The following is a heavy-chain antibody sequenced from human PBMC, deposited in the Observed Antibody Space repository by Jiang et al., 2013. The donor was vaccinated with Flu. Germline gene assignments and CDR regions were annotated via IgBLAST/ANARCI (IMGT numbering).Heavy chain of an antibody. J-gene: IGHJ4*02. Sequence: GLVKPSETLSLTCTVSGGSISSYYWSWIRQPPGKGLGWIGYIYYSGSTNYNPSLKSRVTISVDKSKNQFSLKLSSVTAADTAVYYCARGGGTGPIPFDYWGQGTLVTVSS. CDR3: ARGGGTGPIPFDY. V-gene: IGHV4-59*12. CDR1: GGSISSYY. D-gene: IGHD3-10*01. CDR2: IYYSGST.